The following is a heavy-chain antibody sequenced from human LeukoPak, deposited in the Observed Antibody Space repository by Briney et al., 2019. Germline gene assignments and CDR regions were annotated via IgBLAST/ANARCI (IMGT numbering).Heavy chain of an antibody. CDR2: IYYSGST. CDR1: GGSISSYY. Sequence: PSETLSLTCTVSGGSISSYYWSWIRQPPGKGLEWIGYIYYSGSTNYNPSLKSRVTISVDTSKNQFSLKLSSLTAADTAVYYCARSWEEYSSSSLDYWGQGTLVTVSS. CDR3: ARSWEEYSSSSLDY. J-gene: IGHJ4*02. D-gene: IGHD6-6*01. V-gene: IGHV4-59*01.